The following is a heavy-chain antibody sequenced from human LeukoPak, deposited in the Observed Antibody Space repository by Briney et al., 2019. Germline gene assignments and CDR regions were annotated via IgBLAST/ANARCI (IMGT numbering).Heavy chain of an antibody. Sequence: GSLRLSCAASGFTFNNAWMNWVRQAPGKGLEWVGRIKSESDGGTTGYGAPVKGRFTISRDDSNNMLYLQMDSLKIEDTAVYYCTTSNYFYDSNAWYWGQGVLVTVSS. D-gene: IGHD3-22*01. CDR3: TTSNYFYDSNAWY. J-gene: IGHJ4*02. CDR2: IKSESDGGTT. CDR1: GFTFNNAW. V-gene: IGHV3-15*07.